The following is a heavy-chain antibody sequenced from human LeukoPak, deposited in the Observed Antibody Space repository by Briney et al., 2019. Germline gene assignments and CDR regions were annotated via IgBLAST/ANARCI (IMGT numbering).Heavy chain of an antibody. D-gene: IGHD5-18*01. Sequence: ASVKVSCKASGYTFTSYDINWVRQATGQGLEWMGWMNPNSGNTGYAQKFQGRVTMTRNTSISTAYMELSSLRSEDTAVYYCARGIQLWSALYYYYMDVWGKGTTVTVSS. CDR3: ARGIQLWSALYYYYMDV. J-gene: IGHJ6*03. CDR2: MNPNSGNT. CDR1: GYTFTSYD. V-gene: IGHV1-8*01.